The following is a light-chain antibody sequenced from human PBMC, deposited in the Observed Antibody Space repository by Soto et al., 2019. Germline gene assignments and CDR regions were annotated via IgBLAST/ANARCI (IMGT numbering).Light chain of an antibody. V-gene: IGKV3-11*01. J-gene: IGKJ1*01. Sequence: EIVLTHSPATLSLSPGERATLSCRASQSVSSCLAWYQQKPGQAPRLLIYDASNRATGIPARFSGSGSGTDFTLTISSLEPEDFAVYYCQQRSNWPRTFGQGTKVDIK. CDR3: QQRSNWPRT. CDR2: DAS. CDR1: QSVSSC.